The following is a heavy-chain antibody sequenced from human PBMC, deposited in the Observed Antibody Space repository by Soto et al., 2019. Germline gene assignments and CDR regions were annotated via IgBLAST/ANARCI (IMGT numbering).Heavy chain of an antibody. J-gene: IGHJ4*02. CDR1: GFTFSSYS. Sequence: EVQLVESGGGLVQPGGSLRLSCAASGFTFSSYSLTWVRQAPGKGLEWVSYINSGSSTIYYADSVKGRFTISRDNAKNTLYRQMNSLIDEDTAVYDGARIKPRSGYEKFDYWGQVTLVTVSS. D-gene: IGHD3-3*01. CDR2: INSGSSTI. V-gene: IGHV3-48*02. CDR3: ARIKPRSGYEKFDY.